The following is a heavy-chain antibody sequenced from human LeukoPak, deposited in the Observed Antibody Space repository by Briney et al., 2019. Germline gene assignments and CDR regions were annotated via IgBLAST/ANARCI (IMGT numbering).Heavy chain of an antibody. V-gene: IGHV4-61*01. CDR2: IYYSGST. CDR3: ARVNLDYDSSGYYPNHYFDY. J-gene: IGHJ4*02. Sequence: SETLSLTCTVSGGSISSGSYYWSWIRQPPGKGLEWIGYIYYSGSTNYNPSLKSRVTISVDTSKNQFSLKLSSVTAADTAVYYCARVNLDYDSSGYYPNHYFDYWGQGTLVTVSS. CDR1: GGSISSGSYY. D-gene: IGHD3-22*01.